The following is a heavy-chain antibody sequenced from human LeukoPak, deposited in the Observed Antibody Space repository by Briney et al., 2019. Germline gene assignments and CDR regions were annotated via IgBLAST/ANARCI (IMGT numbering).Heavy chain of an antibody. CDR1: GGSISSYY. CDR2: IYYSGGT. J-gene: IGHJ6*03. CDR3: ARAYDYYYMDV. V-gene: IGHV4-59*01. Sequence: PSETLSLTCTVSGGSISSYYWSWIRQPPGKGLEWIGYIYYSGGTNYDPSLKSRVTISLDTSKNQFSLKLSSVTAADTAMYFCARAYDYYYMDVWGKGTTVTVSS.